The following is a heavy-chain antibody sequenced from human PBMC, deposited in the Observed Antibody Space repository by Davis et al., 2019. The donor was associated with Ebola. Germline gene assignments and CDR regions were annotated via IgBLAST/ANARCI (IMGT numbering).Heavy chain of an antibody. CDR3: ATLIDADGYNRH. CDR1: GYTFTSYG. D-gene: IGHD5-24*01. Sequence: SVKVSCKASGYTFTSYGISCMRQAPGQGLEWMGGIIPQFGTVDYAQKFQGRVTITADESTSISYMEMSSLRSEDTAVYYCATLIDADGYNRHWGQGTLVIVSS. V-gene: IGHV1-69*13. J-gene: IGHJ4*02. CDR2: IIPQFGTV.